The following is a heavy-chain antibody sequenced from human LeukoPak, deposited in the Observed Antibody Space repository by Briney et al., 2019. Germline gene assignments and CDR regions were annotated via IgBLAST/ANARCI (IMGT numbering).Heavy chain of an antibody. D-gene: IGHD1-1*01. Sequence: GGTLRLSCAASGFTFSSYGMSWVRQAPGKGLEWVSAISGSGGSTYYADSVKGRFTISRDNSKNTLYLQMNSLRAGDTAVYYCARDLNWETYWGQGTLVTVSS. J-gene: IGHJ4*02. CDR1: GFTFSSYG. CDR3: ARDLNWETY. CDR2: ISGSGGST. V-gene: IGHV3-23*01.